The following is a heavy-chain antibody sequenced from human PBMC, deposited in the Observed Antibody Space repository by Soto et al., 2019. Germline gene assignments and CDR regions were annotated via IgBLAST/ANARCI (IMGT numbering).Heavy chain of an antibody. CDR2: ISGSGGST. CDR1: GFTFSSYA. J-gene: IGHJ4*02. V-gene: IGHV3-23*01. CDR3: ANLDKGKRSSSWYVY. Sequence: GGSLRLSCAASGFTFSSYAMSWVRQAPGKGLEWVSAISGSGGSTYYADSVKGRFTISRENSKNTLYLQMNSLRAEDTAVYYCANLDKGKRSSSWYVYWGQGTLVTVSS. D-gene: IGHD6-13*01.